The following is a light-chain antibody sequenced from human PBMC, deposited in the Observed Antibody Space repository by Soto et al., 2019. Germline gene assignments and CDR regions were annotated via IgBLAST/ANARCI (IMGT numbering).Light chain of an antibody. CDR1: QSLEHSEGNTY. CDR3: MQATQYKPYT. CDR2: KVS. J-gene: IGKJ2*01. V-gene: IGKV2-24*01. Sequence: DVVLTQTPLSSPVTLGQPASISCRSSQSLEHSEGNTYLSWLHQRPGQPPRLLIYKVSNRFSGVPDRFSGSGAGTDFTLKISGVEAEDVGIHYCMQATQYKPYTFGQGTKLEIK.